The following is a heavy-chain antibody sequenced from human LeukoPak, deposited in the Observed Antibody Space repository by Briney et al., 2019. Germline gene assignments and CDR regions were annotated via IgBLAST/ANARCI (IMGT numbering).Heavy chain of an antibody. Sequence: PGGSLRLSCAASGFNFSSYGMHWVRQAPGKGLEGVAFIRYDGSNKYYADSVKGRFTISRDNSKNTLYLQMNSLRVEDTAVYYCARDSSMLRGPLVIYYFDFWGQGTLVTVSS. CDR3: ARDSSMLRGPLVIYYFDF. CDR1: GFNFSSYG. CDR2: IRYDGSNK. V-gene: IGHV3-30*02. J-gene: IGHJ4*02. D-gene: IGHD3-10*01.